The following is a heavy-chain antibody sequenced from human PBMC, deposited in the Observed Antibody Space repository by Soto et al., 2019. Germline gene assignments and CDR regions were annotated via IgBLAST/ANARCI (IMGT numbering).Heavy chain of an antibody. CDR1: GYTFTSYY. D-gene: IGHD6-6*01. CDR3: ARDTHDSSSFVSLDYYYYGMDV. J-gene: IGHJ6*02. Sequence: ASVKVSCKASGYTFTSYYMHWVRQAPGQGLEWMGIINPSGGSTSYAQKFQGRVTMTRDTSTSTVYMELSSLRSGDTAVYYCARDTHDSSSFVSLDYYYYGMDVWGQGTTVTVSS. V-gene: IGHV1-46*01. CDR2: INPSGGST.